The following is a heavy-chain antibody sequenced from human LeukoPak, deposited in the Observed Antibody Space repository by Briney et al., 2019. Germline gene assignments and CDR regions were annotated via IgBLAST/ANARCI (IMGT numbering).Heavy chain of an antibody. Sequence: GGSLRLSCAASGFTFSSYSMNWVRQAPGKGLEWVSSISSSSSYIYYADSVKGRFTISRDNAKNTLYLQMNSLRAEDTAVYHCARSKSWYSTDALDIWGQGTMVTVSS. CDR3: ARSKSWYSTDALDI. J-gene: IGHJ3*02. CDR2: ISSSSSYI. V-gene: IGHV3-21*01. CDR1: GFTFSSYS. D-gene: IGHD2-15*01.